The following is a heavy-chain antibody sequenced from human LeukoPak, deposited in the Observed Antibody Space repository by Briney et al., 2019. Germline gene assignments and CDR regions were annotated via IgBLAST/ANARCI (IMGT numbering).Heavy chain of an antibody. D-gene: IGHD2-15*01. V-gene: IGHV4-34*01. CDR1: GGSFSGYY. CDR3: ARGRSGCSGGSCFPRRLYYFDY. Sequence: PSETLSLTCAVYGGSFSGYYWSWIRQPPGKGLEWIGEINHSGSTNYNPSLKSRVTISVDTSKNQFSLKLSSVTAADTAVYYCARGRSGCSGGSCFPRRLYYFDYWSQGTLVTVSS. CDR2: INHSGST. J-gene: IGHJ4*02.